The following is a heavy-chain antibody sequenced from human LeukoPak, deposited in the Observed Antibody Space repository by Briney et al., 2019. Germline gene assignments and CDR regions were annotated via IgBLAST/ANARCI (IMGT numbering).Heavy chain of an antibody. CDR3: ARDRDYYYYDSSGPDY. J-gene: IGHJ4*02. D-gene: IGHD3-22*01. CDR1: GFTFSSYG. Sequence: GGSLRLSCAASGFTFSSYGMHWVRQAPGKGLEWVAVIWYDGSNKYYADSVKGRFTISRDNSKNTLYLQMNSLRAEDTAVYYCARDRDYYYYDSSGPDYWGQGTLVTVSS. V-gene: IGHV3-33*01. CDR2: IWYDGSNK.